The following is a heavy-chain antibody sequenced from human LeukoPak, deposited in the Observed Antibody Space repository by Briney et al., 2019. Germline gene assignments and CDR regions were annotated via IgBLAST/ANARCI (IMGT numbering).Heavy chain of an antibody. V-gene: IGHV4-30-4*07. J-gene: IGHJ4*02. Sequence: SETLSLTCAVSGGSISSGGYSWSWIRQPPGKGLEWIGYIYYSGSTYYNPSLKSRVTISVDTSKNQFSLKLSSVTAADTAVYYSARVGVWFGELIRLKWRGGHLDYWGQGTLVTVSS. D-gene: IGHD3-10*01. CDR2: IYYSGST. CDR3: ARVGVWFGELIRLKWRGGHLDY. CDR1: GGSISSGGYS.